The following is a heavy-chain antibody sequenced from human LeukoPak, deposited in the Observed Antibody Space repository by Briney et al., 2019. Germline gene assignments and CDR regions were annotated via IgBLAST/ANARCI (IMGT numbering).Heavy chain of an antibody. V-gene: IGHV3-9*01. CDR1: GFTFDDYA. D-gene: IGHD3-22*01. CDR2: ISWNSGSI. CDR3: AKDSDSSGYSDFQH. J-gene: IGHJ1*01. Sequence: PGRSLRLSCAASGFTFDDYAMHWVRQAPGKGLEWVSGISWNSGSIGYADSVKGRFTISRDNAKNSLYLQMNSLRAEDTALYYCAKDSDSSGYSDFQHWGQGTLVTVSS.